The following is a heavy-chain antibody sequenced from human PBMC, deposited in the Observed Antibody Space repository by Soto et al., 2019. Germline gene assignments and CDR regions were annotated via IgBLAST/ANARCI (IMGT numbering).Heavy chain of an antibody. CDR3: ARDWGGEGTFDS. V-gene: IGHV3-21*01. J-gene: IGHJ4*02. Sequence: EVQLVESGGGLVKPGGSLRLSCAASGFTLSSYSMNWVRQAPGKGLEWVSSISSSSSYIYYAESVKGRFTISRDNAKNSLYLQMNRLRAEDTAVYYCARDWGGEGTFDSWGQGTLVTVSS. CDR2: ISSSSSYI. CDR1: GFTLSSYS. D-gene: IGHD3-16*01.